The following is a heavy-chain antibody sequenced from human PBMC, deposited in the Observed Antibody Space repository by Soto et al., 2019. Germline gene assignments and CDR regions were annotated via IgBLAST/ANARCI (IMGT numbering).Heavy chain of an antibody. CDR1: GFSFSHYA. J-gene: IGHJ5*02. V-gene: IGHV3-30*04. CDR2: ISYDGENQ. Sequence: GGSLRLSCTASGFSFSHYAMHWVRQPPGKGLEWVALISYDGENQYFTDSVRGRFTISRDNSKTAVYLEMNDLRLDDTATYYCVSPHSESSNALDLWGQGTLVTVSS. D-gene: IGHD3-10*01. CDR3: VSPHSESSNALDL.